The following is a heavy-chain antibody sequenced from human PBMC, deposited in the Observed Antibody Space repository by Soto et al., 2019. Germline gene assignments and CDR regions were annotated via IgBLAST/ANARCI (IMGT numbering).Heavy chain of an antibody. Sequence: PSETLSLTCTVSGGSISSYYWSWIRQPPGKGLEWIGYIYYSGSTNYNPSLKSRVTISVDTSKNQFSLKLSSVTAADTAVYYCARARYYDFWSGPRGWFDPWGQGTLVTVSS. CDR1: GGSISSYY. V-gene: IGHV4-59*01. J-gene: IGHJ5*02. D-gene: IGHD3-3*01. CDR2: IYYSGST. CDR3: ARARYYDFWSGPRGWFDP.